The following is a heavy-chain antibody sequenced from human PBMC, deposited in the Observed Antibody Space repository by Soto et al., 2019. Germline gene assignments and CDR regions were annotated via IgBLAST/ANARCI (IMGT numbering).Heavy chain of an antibody. D-gene: IGHD4-17*01. CDR2: NYYSGST. J-gene: IGHJ3*02. CDR1: GGSISSYY. CDR3: ARRYGDAFDI. Sequence: QVQLQESGPGLVKPSETLSLTCTVSGGSISSYYWSWIRQPPGKGLEWIGYNYYSGSTNYNPSLKSRVTISVDTSKNQFSLKLSSVTAADTAVYYCARRYGDAFDIWGQGTMVTVSS. V-gene: IGHV4-59*08.